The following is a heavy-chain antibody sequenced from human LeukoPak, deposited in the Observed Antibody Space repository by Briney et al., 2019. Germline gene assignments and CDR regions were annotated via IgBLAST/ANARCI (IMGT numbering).Heavy chain of an antibody. D-gene: IGHD2/OR15-2a*01. CDR2: INPSGGST. V-gene: IGHV1-46*01. Sequence: GASVTVSCKASGYTFTSYYMHWVRQAPGQGLEWMGIINPSGGSTSYAQKFQGRVTMTRDMSTSTVYMELSSLRSEDTAVYYCAIARKPLTSRPHDAFDIWGQGTMVTVSS. J-gene: IGHJ3*02. CDR1: GYTFTSYY. CDR3: AIARKPLTSRPHDAFDI.